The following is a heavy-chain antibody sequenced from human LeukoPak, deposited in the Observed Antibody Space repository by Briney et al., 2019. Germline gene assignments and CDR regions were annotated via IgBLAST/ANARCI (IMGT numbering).Heavy chain of an antibody. J-gene: IGHJ3*02. V-gene: IGHV1-2*02. CDR1: GYTFTGYY. CDR3: AREGDGYNFSPPHAFDI. Sequence: GASVKVSCKASGYTFTGYYMHWVRQATGQGLEWMGWINPNSGGTNYAQKFQGRVTMTRDTSISTAYMELSRLRSDDTAVYYCAREGDGYNFSPPHAFDIWGQGTMVTVSS. D-gene: IGHD5-24*01. CDR2: INPNSGGT.